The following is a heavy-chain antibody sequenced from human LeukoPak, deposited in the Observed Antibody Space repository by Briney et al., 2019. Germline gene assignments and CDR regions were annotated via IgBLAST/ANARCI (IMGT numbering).Heavy chain of an antibody. V-gene: IGHV3-23*01. D-gene: IGHD6-19*01. CDR3: AKFEGATIPGWFNDY. CDR2: ISGSGGST. J-gene: IGHJ4*02. Sequence: GGSLRLSCAASGFTFTTYAMSWVRQAPGKGLEWVSAISGSGGSTYYADSVKGRFTISRDNSKNTLYLQMNSLRTEDTAVYFCAKFEGATIPGWFNDYWGQGILVTVSS. CDR1: GFTFTTYA.